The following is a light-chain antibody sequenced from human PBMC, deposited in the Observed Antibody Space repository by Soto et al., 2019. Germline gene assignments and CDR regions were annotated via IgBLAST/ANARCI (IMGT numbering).Light chain of an antibody. J-gene: IGLJ2*01. V-gene: IGLV4-60*03. CDR2: LEGSGSY. Sequence: QSVLTQSSSASASLGSSVKLTCTLSSGHSYYTIAWNQQQPGKAPRYLMKLEGSGSYNKGSGVPDRFSGSSSGADRYLTISNLQSEDEAEYYCETWDSNSRIFGGGTKLTVL. CDR3: ETWDSNSRI. CDR1: SGHSYYT.